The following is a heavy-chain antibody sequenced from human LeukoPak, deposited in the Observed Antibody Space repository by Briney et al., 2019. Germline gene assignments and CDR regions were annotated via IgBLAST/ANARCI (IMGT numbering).Heavy chain of an antibody. CDR3: VGEAAGGLDR. Sequence: GASVKVSCKASGSGFTGYHIHWVRQAPGQGLEWMAWMNTNDGGIRYAQRLQGRVTVTRDTSISTAYMELTGLKSDDTATYYCVGEAAGGLDRWGQGTPVTVSS. J-gene: IGHJ5*02. CDR2: MNTNDGGI. CDR1: GSGFTGYH. D-gene: IGHD6-25*01. V-gene: IGHV1-2*02.